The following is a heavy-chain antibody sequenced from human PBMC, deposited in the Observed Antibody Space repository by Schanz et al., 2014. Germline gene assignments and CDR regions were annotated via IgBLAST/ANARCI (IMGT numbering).Heavy chain of an antibody. CDR2: IGGSGDST. CDR3: ARDLISSGWYG. CDR1: GFTFSNHA. Sequence: EVQLVESGGGLVQPGGSLRLSCAASGFTFSNHALSWVRQAPGKGLEWVSGIGGSGDSTHYADSVKGRFIISRDNSKNSLYLQMNSLRVEDTAVYYCARDLISSGWYGWGQGTLVTASS. D-gene: IGHD6-19*01. V-gene: IGHV3-23*04. J-gene: IGHJ4*02.